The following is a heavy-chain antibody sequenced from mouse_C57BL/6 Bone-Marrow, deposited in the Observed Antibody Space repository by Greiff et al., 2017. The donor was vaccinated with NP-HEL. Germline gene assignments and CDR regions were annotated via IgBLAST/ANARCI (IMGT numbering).Heavy chain of an antibody. CDR1: GFTFSSYA. J-gene: IGHJ2*01. CDR2: ISDGGSYT. V-gene: IGHV5-4*03. CDR3: ARTYYSNEGYFDY. Sequence: EVKLVESGGGLVKPGGSLKLSCAASGFTFSSYAMSWVRQTPEKRLEWVATISDGGSYTYYPDNVKGRFTISRDNAKNNLYLQMSHLKSEDTAMYYCARTYYSNEGYFDYWGQGTTLTVSS. D-gene: IGHD2-5*01.